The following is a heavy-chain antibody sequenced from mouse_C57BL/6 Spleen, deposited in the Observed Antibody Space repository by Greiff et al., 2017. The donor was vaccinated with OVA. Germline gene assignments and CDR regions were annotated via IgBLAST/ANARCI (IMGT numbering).Heavy chain of an antibody. D-gene: IGHD2-3*01. CDR2: IDPEDGDT. J-gene: IGHJ4*01. CDR1: GFNIKDYY. Sequence: VQLQQSGAELVRPGASVKLSCTASGFNIKDYYMHWVKQRPEQGLEWIGRIDPEDGDTEYAPKFQGKATMTADTSSNTAYLPLSSLTSEDTAVYYCTKRGLLREDYAMDYWGQGTSVTVSS. CDR3: TKRGLLREDYAMDY. V-gene: IGHV14-1*01.